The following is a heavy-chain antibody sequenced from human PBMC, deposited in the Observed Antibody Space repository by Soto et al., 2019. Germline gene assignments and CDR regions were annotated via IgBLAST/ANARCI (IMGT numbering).Heavy chain of an antibody. D-gene: IGHD2-2*01. CDR3: ARRSVAGMPWFDP. V-gene: IGHV4-4*02. CDR2: IYHSGNT. J-gene: IGHJ5*02. Sequence: QVQLHESGPGLVKPSGTLSLTCAVSGVSITSTNWWSWVRQSPGKGLEWIGQIYHSGNTNYNPSLRSRVSMALDKANTHFSLNLPSVTDADTAVYYCARRSVAGMPWFDPWGQGTLVTVSS. CDR1: GVSITSTNW.